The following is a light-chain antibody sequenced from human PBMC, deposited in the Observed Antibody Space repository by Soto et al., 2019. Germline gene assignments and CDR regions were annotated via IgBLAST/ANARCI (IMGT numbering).Light chain of an antibody. CDR3: QQYGSSGT. J-gene: IGKJ1*01. CDR2: GAS. Sequence: EIVLTQSPATLSLSPGERSTLSCRASQSVSNNYLAWYQQKPGXAPXXLIYGASNRATGIPDRFSGSGSGTEFTLTISRLEPEDFAVYYCQQYGSSGTFGQGTKVDIK. V-gene: IGKV3-20*01. CDR1: QSVSNNY.